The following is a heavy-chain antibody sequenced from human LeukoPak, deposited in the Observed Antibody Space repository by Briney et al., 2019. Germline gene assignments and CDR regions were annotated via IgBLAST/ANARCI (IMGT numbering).Heavy chain of an antibody. D-gene: IGHD3-16*01. CDR2: INRSGST. V-gene: IGHV4-34*01. J-gene: IGHJ4*02. CDR1: GASFSDYY. CDR3: ARITFGGVLDY. Sequence: PSETLSLTCVVYGASFSDYYWTWIRQPPGKGLEWIGEINRSGSTNYNPSLKSRVTLSVDTSKKQFSLNLNSVTAADTAVYYCARITFGGVLDYWGQGTLVTVSS.